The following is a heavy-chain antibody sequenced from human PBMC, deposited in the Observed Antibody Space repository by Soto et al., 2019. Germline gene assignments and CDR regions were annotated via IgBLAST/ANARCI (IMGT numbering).Heavy chain of an antibody. V-gene: IGHV4-34*01. J-gene: IGHJ3*02. D-gene: IGHD3-9*01. CDR3: AGETSDYDFLAAPPTFDI. CDR2: INHSGSA. CDR1: GGSFSGYY. Sequence: QVQLQQWGAGLLKPSETLSLNCGVSGGSFSGYYWSWIRQPPGKGLEWIGEINHSGSADYNPSLKRRVTISVDTSKTQISLKLSSVTAADSGVYYCAGETSDYDFLAAPPTFDIWGQGTMVSVSS.